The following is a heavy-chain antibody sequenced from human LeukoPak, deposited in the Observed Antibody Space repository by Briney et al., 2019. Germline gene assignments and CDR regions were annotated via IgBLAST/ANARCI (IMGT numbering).Heavy chain of an antibody. Sequence: SETLSLTCTVSGGSISSGGYYWSWIRQHPGKGLEWIGYIYYSGSTYYNPSLKSRVTISVDTSKNQFSLKLSSVTAADTAAYYCARAQLRYFDWTYGMDVWGQGTAVTVSS. CDR2: IYYSGST. CDR3: ARAQLRYFDWTYGMDV. V-gene: IGHV4-31*03. J-gene: IGHJ6*02. CDR1: GGSISSGGYY. D-gene: IGHD3-9*01.